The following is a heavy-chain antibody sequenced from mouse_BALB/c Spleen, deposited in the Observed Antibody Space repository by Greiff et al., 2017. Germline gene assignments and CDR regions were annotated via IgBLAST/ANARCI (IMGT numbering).Heavy chain of an antibody. CDR2: ISSGSSTI. D-gene: IGHD1-2*01. Sequence: EVQLVESGGGLVQPGGSRKLSCAASGFTFSSFGMHWVRQAPEKGLEWVAYISSGSSTIYYADTVKGRFTISRDNPKNTLFLQMTSLRSEDTAMYYCARTGITTATFADWGQGTLVTVSA. J-gene: IGHJ3*01. V-gene: IGHV5-17*02. CDR1: GFTFSSFG. CDR3: ARTGITTATFAD.